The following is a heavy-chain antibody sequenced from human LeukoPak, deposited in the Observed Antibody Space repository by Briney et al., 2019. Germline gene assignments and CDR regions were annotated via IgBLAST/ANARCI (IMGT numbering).Heavy chain of an antibody. J-gene: IGHJ4*02. CDR2: IKQDGSEK. Sequence: GGSLRLSCAASGFTFSSYWMSWVRQAPGKGLEWVANIKQDGSEKYYVESVKGRFTISRDTAKNSLYLQMNSLRAEDTAVYYCAREDGLVRPYYFDYWGQGTLVTVSS. V-gene: IGHV3-7*01. CDR1: GFTFSSYW. CDR3: AREDGLVRPYYFDY. D-gene: IGHD6-19*01.